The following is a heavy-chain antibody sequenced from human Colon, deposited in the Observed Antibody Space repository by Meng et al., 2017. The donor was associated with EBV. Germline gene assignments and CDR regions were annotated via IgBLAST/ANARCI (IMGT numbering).Heavy chain of an antibody. CDR3: ARGAYFDY. Sequence: QLQLQESGSGLVKPSETLSLTCAVSGGSISSGGYSWHWIRPPPGKGLQWIGYIYYSGSAFYNPSLKSRVTLSVGRSKNQFSLNLSSVTAADTAVYYCARGAYFDYWGQGTLVTVSS. J-gene: IGHJ4*02. V-gene: IGHV4-30-2*01. CDR2: IYYSGSA. CDR1: GGSISSGGYS.